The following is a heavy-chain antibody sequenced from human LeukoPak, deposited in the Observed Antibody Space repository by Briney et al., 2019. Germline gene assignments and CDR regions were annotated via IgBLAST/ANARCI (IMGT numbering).Heavy chain of an antibody. J-gene: IGHJ6*03. CDR2: MNPNSGNT. V-gene: IGHV1-8*01. CDR3: AREYYDILTGPYYYYMDV. CDR1: GYTFTSYD. D-gene: IGHD3-9*01. Sequence: ASVKVSCKASGYTFTSYDINWVRQATGQGLEWMGWMNPNSGNTGYAQKFQGRVTMTRNTSISTAYMELSSLRSEDTAVYYCAREYYDILTGPYYYYMDVWGKGTTVTISS.